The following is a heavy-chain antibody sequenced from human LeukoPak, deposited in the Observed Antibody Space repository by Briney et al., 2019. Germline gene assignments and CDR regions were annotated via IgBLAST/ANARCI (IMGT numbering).Heavy chain of an antibody. Sequence: GGSLRLSCEASGFTFNTYAMHWVRQAPGKGLEWVALISHDASNKYYADSVTGRFTISRDNAKNTLHLQMNSLRAEDTAVYYCAKGSRIAVAGIDFYYFGMDVWGQGTTVTVSS. J-gene: IGHJ6*02. V-gene: IGHV3-30*18. CDR3: AKGSRIAVAGIDFYYFGMDV. D-gene: IGHD6-19*01. CDR1: GFTFNTYA. CDR2: ISHDASNK.